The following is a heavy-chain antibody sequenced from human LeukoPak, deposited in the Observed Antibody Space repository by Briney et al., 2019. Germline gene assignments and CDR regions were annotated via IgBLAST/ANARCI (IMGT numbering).Heavy chain of an antibody. Sequence: WETLSLTCAVYGGSLSGYYSSWIRQPPGKGLGWVGEINHSGSTNYNPSLKSRVTISVDKSKNQSSLKLSSVATAETAVYYCARVWRYRYQPLYYFDYWGQGTLVAVSS. V-gene: IGHV4-34*01. CDR2: INHSGST. CDR1: GGSLSGYY. CDR3: ARVWRYRYQPLYYFDY. D-gene: IGHD2-2*01. J-gene: IGHJ4*02.